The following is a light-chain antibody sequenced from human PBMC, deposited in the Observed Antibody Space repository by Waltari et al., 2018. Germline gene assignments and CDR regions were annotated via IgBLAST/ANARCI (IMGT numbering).Light chain of an antibody. Sequence: IVMTQSPNSLAVSLGERATIHCKASQTILSSSNKKNALAWYQQKPGHPPKFPIYWASTRPSGVPDRFSGRGSGTDFTLTISRLEAEDFAVYYCQQYYSPPLTFGGGTKVEIK. V-gene: IGKV4-1*01. CDR1: QTILSSSNKKNA. CDR3: QQYYSPPLT. CDR2: WAS. J-gene: IGKJ4*01.